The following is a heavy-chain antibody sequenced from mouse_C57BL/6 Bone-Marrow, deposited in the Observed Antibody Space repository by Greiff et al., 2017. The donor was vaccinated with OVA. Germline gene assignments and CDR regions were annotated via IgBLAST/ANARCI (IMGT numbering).Heavy chain of an antibody. CDR3: ARSRATVVDWYFDV. Sequence: QVQLQQSGAELARPGASVKLSCKASGYTFTSYGISWVKQRTGQGLEWIGESYPRSGNTYYNEKFKGKATLTADKSSSTAYMELRSLTSEDSAVYFCARSRATVVDWYFDVWGTGTTVTVSS. J-gene: IGHJ1*03. V-gene: IGHV1-81*01. D-gene: IGHD1-1*01. CDR1: GYTFTSYG. CDR2: SYPRSGNT.